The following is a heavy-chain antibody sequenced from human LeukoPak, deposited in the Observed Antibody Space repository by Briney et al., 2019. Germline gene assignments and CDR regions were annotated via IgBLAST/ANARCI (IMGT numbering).Heavy chain of an antibody. V-gene: IGHV4-39*01. CDR1: GGAIISSDYH. CDR3: ARHCCSGPAKRVFDI. J-gene: IGHJ3*02. CDR2: ISYSGNT. D-gene: IGHD2-15*01. Sequence: SETLSLTCTVSGGAIISSDYHWGWVRQPPGKGLEWIGTISYSGNTDYNPSLRSRVTISVDTSNNQFSLRLGSVTAADTAVYHCARHCCSGPAKRVFDIWGQGTMVTVSS.